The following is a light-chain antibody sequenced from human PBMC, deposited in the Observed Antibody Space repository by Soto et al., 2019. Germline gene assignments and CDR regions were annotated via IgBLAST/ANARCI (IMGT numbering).Light chain of an antibody. Sequence: DIQLAQSPSTLSASFLALVTTXWRASQTISSWLAWYQQKPGKAPKLLIYDASSLESGVPSRVSGSGSGTEFTLTIDSLQPDDFATYYCQEYKSYSWTFGQGTKVDIK. V-gene: IGKV1-5*01. CDR1: QTISSW. J-gene: IGKJ1*01. CDR2: DAS. CDR3: QEYKSYSWT.